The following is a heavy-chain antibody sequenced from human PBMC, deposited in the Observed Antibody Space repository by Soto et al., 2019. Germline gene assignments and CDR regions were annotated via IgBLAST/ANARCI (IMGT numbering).Heavy chain of an antibody. Sequence: HLVQSGPELKQPGASGTVSCKTSGDTFTNFGLSWVRQAPGQGLEWMGWIATYNSNKNYAQKFQGRLTLTTDTSTSTAYMELKSMGYDDTAVYYCARVRRGVVNWFDPWGQGTLVTVSS. CDR3: ARVRRGVVNWFDP. V-gene: IGHV1-18*01. J-gene: IGHJ5*02. CDR1: GDTFTNFG. CDR2: IATYNSNK. D-gene: IGHD3-10*01.